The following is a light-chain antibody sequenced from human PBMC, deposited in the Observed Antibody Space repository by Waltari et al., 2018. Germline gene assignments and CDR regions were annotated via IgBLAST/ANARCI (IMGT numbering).Light chain of an antibody. Sequence: EMVLTQSPGPLSLSPGEGATLPCRASQSVSSSYLAWYQQKPGQAPRLLIYGASSRATGIPDRFSGSGSGTDFTLTISRLEPEDFAVYYCQQYGSSPLTFGGGTKVEIK. J-gene: IGKJ4*01. CDR1: QSVSSSY. CDR3: QQYGSSPLT. CDR2: GAS. V-gene: IGKV3-20*01.